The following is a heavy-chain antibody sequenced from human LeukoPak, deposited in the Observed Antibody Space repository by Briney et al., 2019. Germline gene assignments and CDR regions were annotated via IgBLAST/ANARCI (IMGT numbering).Heavy chain of an antibody. CDR3: ARMGGTYDSSGSHWYFDL. CDR2: IYYIYYSGST. Sequence: PSETLSLTCTVSGGSISSYYWSWIRQPPGKGLEWIGYIYYIYYSGSTYYNPSLKSRVTISVDTSKNQFSLKLSSVTAADTAVYYCARMGGTYDSSGSHWYFDLWGRGTLVTVSS. D-gene: IGHD3-22*01. CDR1: GGSISSYY. J-gene: IGHJ2*01. V-gene: IGHV4-59*06.